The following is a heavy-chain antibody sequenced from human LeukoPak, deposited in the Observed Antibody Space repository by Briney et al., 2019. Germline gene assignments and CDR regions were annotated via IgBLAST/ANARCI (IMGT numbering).Heavy chain of an antibody. V-gene: IGHV3-30*18. J-gene: IGHJ4*02. Sequence: PGGPLRLSCAASGFTFSSYGMHWVRQAPGKGLEWVAVISYDGSNKYYADSVKGRFTISRDNSKNTLYLLINSLRAEDTAVYYCAKLVYYDSSGNPDYWGQGTLVTVSS. CDR2: ISYDGSNK. D-gene: IGHD3-22*01. CDR1: GFTFSSYG. CDR3: AKLVYYDSSGNPDY.